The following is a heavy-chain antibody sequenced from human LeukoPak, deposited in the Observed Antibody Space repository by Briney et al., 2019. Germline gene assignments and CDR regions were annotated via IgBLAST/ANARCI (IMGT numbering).Heavy chain of an antibody. CDR2: IYYSGST. J-gene: IGHJ5*02. Sequence: SETLSLTCTVSGVSISSYYWSWIRQPPGKGLEWIGYIYYSGSTNYNPSLKSRVTISVDTSKNQFSLKLSSVTAADTAVYYCARLVGCSGGSCYGDETMFDPWGQGTLVTVSS. D-gene: IGHD2-15*01. CDR1: GVSISSYY. V-gene: IGHV4-59*08. CDR3: ARLVGCSGGSCYGDETMFDP.